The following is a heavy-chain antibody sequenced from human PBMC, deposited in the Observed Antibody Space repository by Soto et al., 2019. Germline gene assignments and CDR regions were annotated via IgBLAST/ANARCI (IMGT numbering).Heavy chain of an antibody. CDR2: FDPEDGET. CDR3: ATNGGAFWSGYHSGMDV. CDR1: GYTLAELS. V-gene: IGHV1-24*01. D-gene: IGHD3-3*01. J-gene: IGHJ6*02. Sequence: GAPVKVSCKVSGYTLAELSMHWVRQALGKGLEWMGGFDPEDGETIYAQKFQGRVTMTEDTSTDTAYMELSSLRSEDTAVYYCATNGGAFWSGYHSGMDVWGQGTTVTVSS.